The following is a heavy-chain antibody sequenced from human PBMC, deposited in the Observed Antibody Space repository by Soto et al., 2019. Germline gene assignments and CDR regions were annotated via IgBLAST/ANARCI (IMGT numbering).Heavy chain of an antibody. Sequence: SETLSLTCTVSGGSISSYYWSWIRQPPGKGLEWIGYIYHSGSTYYNPSLKSRVTISVDRSKNQFSLKLTSVTAADTAVYYCARLTWELRVAYFDYWGQGTLVTVSS. J-gene: IGHJ4*02. D-gene: IGHD1-26*01. CDR1: GGSISSYY. CDR2: IYHSGST. CDR3: ARLTWELRVAYFDY. V-gene: IGHV4-59*04.